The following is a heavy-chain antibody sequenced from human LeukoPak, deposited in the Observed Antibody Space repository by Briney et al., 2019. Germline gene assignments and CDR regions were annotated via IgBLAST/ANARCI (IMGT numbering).Heavy chain of an antibody. CDR1: GYTFTGYY. CDR3: ARDLDSSGYSNAFDI. D-gene: IGHD3-22*01. CDR2: INPNSGGT. V-gene: IGHV1-2*02. J-gene: IGHJ3*02. Sequence: GASVKVSCKASGYTFTGYYMHWVRQAPGQGLEWMGWINPNSGGTNYAQKFQGRVTMTRDTSISTAYMELSRLRSDDTAVYYCARDLDSSGYSNAFDIWGQGTMVTVSS.